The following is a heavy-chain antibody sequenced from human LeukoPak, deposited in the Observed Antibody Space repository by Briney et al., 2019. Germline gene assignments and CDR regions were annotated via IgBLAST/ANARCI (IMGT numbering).Heavy chain of an antibody. CDR3: ARSKTGSLGNWFDL. CDR2: MNPNSGYT. V-gene: IGHV1-8*02. Sequence: ASVKVSCKASGYTFTGYYMHWVRQATGQGLEWMGWMNPNSGYTGYAQKFQARVTMARNISINTAYMELSSLRSEDTAVYYCARSKTGSLGNWFDLWGQGTLVTVSS. D-gene: IGHD1-1*01. CDR1: GYTFTGYY. J-gene: IGHJ5*02.